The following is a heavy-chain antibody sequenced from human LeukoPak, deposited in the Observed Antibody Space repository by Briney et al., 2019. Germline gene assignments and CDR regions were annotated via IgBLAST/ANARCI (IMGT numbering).Heavy chain of an antibody. CDR3: ARDGRGTSSSWSFDY. CDR2: IYYGGST. CDR1: GGSISGYY. V-gene: IGHV4-59*01. Sequence: SETLSHTCTVSGGSISGYYWSWIRQPPRKGLEWIGNIYYGGSTNYNPSLKSRVTISVDTSKKQFSLKLSSVTAADTAVYFCARDGRGTSSSWSFDYWGQGTLITVSS. J-gene: IGHJ4*02. D-gene: IGHD6-13*01.